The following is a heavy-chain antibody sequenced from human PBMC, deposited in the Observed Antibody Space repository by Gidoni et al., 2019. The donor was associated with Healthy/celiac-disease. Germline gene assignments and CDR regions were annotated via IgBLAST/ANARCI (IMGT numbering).Heavy chain of an antibody. CDR1: GYSISSGYY. J-gene: IGHJ4*02. CDR3: ATIAARPTFDY. V-gene: IGHV4-38-2*01. D-gene: IGHD6-6*01. Sequence: QVQLQESGPGLVMPSETLSLTCAVSGYSISSGYYWGWIRQPPGKGLEWIGSIYHSGSTYYIPSLKNRVTISVDTSTNQFSLKLSSVTAADTAVYYCATIAARPTFDYWGQGTLVTVSS. CDR2: IYHSGST.